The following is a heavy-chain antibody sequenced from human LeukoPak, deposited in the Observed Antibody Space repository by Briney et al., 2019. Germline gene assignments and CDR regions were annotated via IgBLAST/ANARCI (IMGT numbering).Heavy chain of an antibody. Sequence: SETLSLTCNVSGGSINSYHWSWIRQPPGKGLEWIGYIYYSGSTNYNPSLKSRVTISVDTSKNQFSLKLSSVTAADTAVYYCARVRVDYDSSHYYYYGMDVWGQGTTVTVSS. D-gene: IGHD3-22*01. CDR1: GGSINSYH. J-gene: IGHJ6*02. CDR2: IYYSGST. V-gene: IGHV4-59*01. CDR3: ARVRVDYDSSHYYYYGMDV.